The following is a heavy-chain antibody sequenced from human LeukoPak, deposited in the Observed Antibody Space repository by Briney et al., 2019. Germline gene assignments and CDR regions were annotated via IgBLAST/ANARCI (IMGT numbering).Heavy chain of an antibody. D-gene: IGHD7-27*01. CDR1: GFTFSSYW. J-gene: IGHJ4*02. Sequence: PGGSLRLSCAASGFTFSSYWMHWVRQAPGKGLVWVSRIKSDGSNIMYGDSVKGRFTISRDNAKNTLYLQMNSLRPEDTAVYYCARESILTGFDYWGQGTLVTVSS. CDR3: ARESILTGFDY. CDR2: IKSDGSNI. V-gene: IGHV3-74*03.